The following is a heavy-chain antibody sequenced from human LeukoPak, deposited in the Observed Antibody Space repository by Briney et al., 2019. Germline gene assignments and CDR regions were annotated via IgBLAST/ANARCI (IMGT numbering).Heavy chain of an antibody. Sequence: ASVKVSCKASGYTFTGYYMHWARQAPGQGLEWMGWINPNSGGTNYAQKFQGRVTMTRDTSISTAYMELSRLTSDDTTIYYCATTLHIVVVTWHAFDIWGQGTMVTVSS. CDR3: ATTLHIVVVTWHAFDI. V-gene: IGHV1-2*02. D-gene: IGHD2-21*02. CDR2: INPNSGGT. CDR1: GYTFTGYY. J-gene: IGHJ3*02.